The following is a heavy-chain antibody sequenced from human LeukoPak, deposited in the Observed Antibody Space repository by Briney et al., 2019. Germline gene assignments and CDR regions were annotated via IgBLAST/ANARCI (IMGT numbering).Heavy chain of an antibody. J-gene: IGHJ4*02. CDR2: ISAYNGNT. CDR1: GYRFTSYG. V-gene: IGHV1-18*01. Sequence: ASVKVSCKASGYRFTSYGISWVRQAPGQGLEWMGWISAYNGNTNHAQKSQGRVTMTTDTSTSTAYMELRSLRSDDTAVYYCARARWMTTVTTGGYYFDYWGQGTLVTVSS. D-gene: IGHD4-17*01. CDR3: ARARWMTTVTTGGYYFDY.